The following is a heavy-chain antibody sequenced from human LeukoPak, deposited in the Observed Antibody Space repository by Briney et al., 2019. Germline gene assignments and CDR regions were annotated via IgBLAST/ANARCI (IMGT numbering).Heavy chain of an antibody. Sequence: GSLRLSCAASGFTFSDYYMSWIRQPPGKGLEWIGEIYHSGSTNYNPSLKSRVTISVDTSKNQFSLKLSSVTAADTAVYYCARDSDIVATSDYWGQGTLVTVSS. J-gene: IGHJ4*02. CDR3: ARDSDIVATSDY. D-gene: IGHD5-12*01. CDR2: IYHSGST. CDR1: GFTFSDYY. V-gene: IGHV4-34*01.